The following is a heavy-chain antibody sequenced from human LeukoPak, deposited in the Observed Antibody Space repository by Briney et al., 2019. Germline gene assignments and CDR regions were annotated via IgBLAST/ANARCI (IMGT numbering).Heavy chain of an antibody. D-gene: IGHD1-14*01. CDR1: GFTFSDYY. V-gene: IGHV3-11*04. Sequence: GGSLGLSCAASGFTFSDYYMSWIRQAPGKGLEWVSYISSSGSTIYYADSVKGRFTISRDNAKNSLYLQMNSLRAEDTAVYYCARKPDNNWFDPWGQGTLVTVSS. CDR2: ISSSGSTI. J-gene: IGHJ5*02. CDR3: ARKPDNNWFDP.